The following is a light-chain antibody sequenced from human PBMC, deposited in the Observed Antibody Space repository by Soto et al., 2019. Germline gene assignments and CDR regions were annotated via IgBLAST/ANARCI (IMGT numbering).Light chain of an antibody. CDR3: QQSFSTPYT. J-gene: IGKJ5*01. V-gene: IGKV1-39*01. CDR1: ESIGSH. CDR2: SES. Sequence: DIQMTQSPSSLSASVGDCVTITCRASESIGSHLNWYHQKPGRAPKLLIQSESSLQSGVPSRFSGSGSGSHFTLSISSLQPEDFATYFCQQSFSTPYTFGQGTRLEI.